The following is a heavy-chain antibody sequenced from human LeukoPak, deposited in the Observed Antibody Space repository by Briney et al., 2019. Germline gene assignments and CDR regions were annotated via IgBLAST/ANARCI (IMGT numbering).Heavy chain of an antibody. J-gene: IGHJ6*03. Sequence: GGSLRLSCAASGFTFSSYSMNWVRQAPGKGLEWVSYISSSSSTIYYADSVKGRFTISRDNAKNSLYLQMNSLRAEDTAVYYCARDRLDIVVFPPSKQRRYMDVWGKGTTVTVSS. CDR3: ARDRLDIVVFPPSKQRRYMDV. CDR1: GFTFSSYS. D-gene: IGHD2-15*01. V-gene: IGHV3-48*01. CDR2: ISSSSSTI.